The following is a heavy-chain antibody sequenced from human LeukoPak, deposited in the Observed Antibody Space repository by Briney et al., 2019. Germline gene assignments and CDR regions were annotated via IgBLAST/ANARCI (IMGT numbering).Heavy chain of an antibody. D-gene: IGHD6-25*01. CDR2: IKQDGSEK. CDR1: GFTFSSYW. Sequence: GGSLRLSCAAFGFTFSSYWMSWVRQAPGKGLEWVANIKQDGSEKYYVDSVKGRFTISRDNAKNSLYLQMNSLRAEDTAVYYCARSRQRDYWGQGTLVTVSS. V-gene: IGHV3-7*01. CDR3: ARSRQRDY. J-gene: IGHJ4*02.